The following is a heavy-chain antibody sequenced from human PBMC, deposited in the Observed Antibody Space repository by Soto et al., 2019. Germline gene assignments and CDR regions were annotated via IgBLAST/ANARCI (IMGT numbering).Heavy chain of an antibody. J-gene: IGHJ5*02. CDR3: ARGLLWPALTNWFEP. D-gene: IGHD3-10*01. Sequence: PSETLSLTCTVSGCSISSYYWSWIRQPPGKGLEWIGYIYYSGSTNYNPSLKSRVTISVDTSKNQFSLKLSSVTAADTAVYYCARGLLWPALTNWFEPWGQGTLVTVS. CDR2: IYYSGST. CDR1: GCSISSYY. V-gene: IGHV4-59*01.